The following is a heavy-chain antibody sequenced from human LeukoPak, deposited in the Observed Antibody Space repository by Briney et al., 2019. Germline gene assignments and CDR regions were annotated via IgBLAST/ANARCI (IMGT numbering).Heavy chain of an antibody. V-gene: IGHV4-39*01. CDR1: GGSISSSSYY. J-gene: IGHJ4*02. D-gene: IGHD6-13*01. CDR2: IYYSGST. CDR3: ARHHYSSSWYVYYFDY. Sequence: PSETLSLTCTVSGGSISSSSYYWGWIRQPPGKGLEWIGSIYYSGSTYYNPSLKSRVTISVDTSKNQFSLKLSSVTAADTAVYYCARHHYSSSWYVYYFDYWGQGTLVTVSS.